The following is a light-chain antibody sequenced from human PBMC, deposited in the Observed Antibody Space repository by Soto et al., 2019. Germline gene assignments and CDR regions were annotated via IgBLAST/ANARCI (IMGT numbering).Light chain of an antibody. V-gene: IGLV2-14*01. J-gene: IGLJ3*02. Sequence: QSALTQPASVSGSPGQSITICCAGTGGDIGAYNYVSWYQQHPGKAPKLMIYEVIRRPSGISNRFSGSKSGNTASLTISTLQAEDEADYDCSSYTTSSTVVFGGGTKLTVL. CDR1: GGDIGAYNY. CDR2: EVI. CDR3: SSYTTSSTVV.